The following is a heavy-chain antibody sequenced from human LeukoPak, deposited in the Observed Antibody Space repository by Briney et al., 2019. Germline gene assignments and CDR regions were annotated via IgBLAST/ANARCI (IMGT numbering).Heavy chain of an antibody. CDR3: AREQLSSSWTSLPRYGMDV. CDR1: GYTFTSYG. D-gene: IGHD6-13*01. V-gene: IGHV1-18*01. Sequence: ASVKVSCKASGYTFTSYGISWVRQAPGQGLEWMGWISPYNGNTNYAQKVQGRVTMTTDTSTSTAYMELRSLRSDDTAVSYRAREQLSSSWTSLPRYGMDVWGQGTTVTVSS. J-gene: IGHJ6*02. CDR2: ISPYNGNT.